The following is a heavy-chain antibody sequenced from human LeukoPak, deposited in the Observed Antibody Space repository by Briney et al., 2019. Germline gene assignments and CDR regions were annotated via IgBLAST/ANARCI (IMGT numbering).Heavy chain of an antibody. CDR3: ARDLDYGGKSNFDY. CDR1: GFTFNSYA. J-gene: IGHJ4*02. V-gene: IGHV3-23*01. D-gene: IGHD4-23*01. CDR2: ISASGGST. Sequence: GGSLRLSCAASGFTFNSYAMSWVRQAPGKGLEWVSSISASGGSTYYADSVKGRFTISRDNSKNTLYLQMNSLRAEDTAVYYCARDLDYGGKSNFDYWGQGTLVTVSS.